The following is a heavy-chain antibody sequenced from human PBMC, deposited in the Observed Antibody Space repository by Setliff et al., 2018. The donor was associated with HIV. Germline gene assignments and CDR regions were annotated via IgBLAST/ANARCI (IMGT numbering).Heavy chain of an antibody. J-gene: IGHJ6*03. Sequence: GESLKISCAASGFTLSNYPMTWVRQAPGKGLEWVSVLSGSGGSTYYADSVKSRFTISRDNSKNTLYLQMHSLRAEDTAVYYCAKGSSPLRYFDTNAYYYYYMDVWGRGTTVTVSS. D-gene: IGHD3-9*01. CDR3: AKGSSPLRYFDTNAYYYYYMDV. CDR1: GFTLSNYP. V-gene: IGHV3-23*01. CDR2: LSGSGGST.